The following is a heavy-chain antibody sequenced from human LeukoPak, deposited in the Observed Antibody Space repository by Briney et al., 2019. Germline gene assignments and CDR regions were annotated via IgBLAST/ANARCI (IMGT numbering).Heavy chain of an antibody. V-gene: IGHV3-21*01. CDR3: ARERSYCSGATCSLDL. CDR2: TGLSSSYI. Sequence: PGGSLILSCAASGFSLNIYDMVWVRQAPGKGLEWIASTGLSSSYIGYADSEKGRFSISRDNGENSVYLQMNSLRAEDTAVYFCARERSYCSGATCSLDLWGQGTLVTVSS. J-gene: IGHJ5*02. CDR1: GFSLNIYD. D-gene: IGHD2-15*01.